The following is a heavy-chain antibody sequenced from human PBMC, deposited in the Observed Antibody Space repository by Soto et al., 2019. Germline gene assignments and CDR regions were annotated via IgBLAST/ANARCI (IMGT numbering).Heavy chain of an antibody. J-gene: IGHJ4*02. Sequence: SETLSLTCTVSGGSISSGGYYWSWIRQHPGKGLEWIGYIYYSGSTYYNPSLKSRVTISVDTSKNQFSLKLSSVTAADTAVYYCARVGGYGSGSYYNSREDYFDYWGQGTLVTVSS. CDR1: GGSISSGGYY. CDR3: ARVGGYGSGSYYNSREDYFDY. V-gene: IGHV4-31*02. CDR2: IYYSGST. D-gene: IGHD3-10*01.